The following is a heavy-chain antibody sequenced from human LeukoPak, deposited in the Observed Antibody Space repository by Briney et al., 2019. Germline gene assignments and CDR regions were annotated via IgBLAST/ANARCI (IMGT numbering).Heavy chain of an antibody. V-gene: IGHV3-30*18. Sequence: GGSLRLSCAASGFTFSSYGMHWVRQAPGEGLEWVAVISYDGSNKYYADSVKGRFTISRDNSKNTLYLQMNSLRAEDTAVYYCAKAIANDYGDDEYFQHWGQGTLVTVSS. CDR3: AKAIANDYGDDEYFQH. J-gene: IGHJ1*01. CDR1: GFTFSSYG. D-gene: IGHD4-17*01. CDR2: ISYDGSNK.